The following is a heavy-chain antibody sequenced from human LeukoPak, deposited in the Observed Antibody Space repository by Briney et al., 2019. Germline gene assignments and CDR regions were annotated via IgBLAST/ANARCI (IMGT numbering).Heavy chain of an antibody. CDR1: GGTFSSYA. V-gene: IGHV1-69*13. J-gene: IGHJ4*02. CDR3: ARLFEEDGYCSGGSCYAWDYFDY. CDR2: IIPTFGTA. D-gene: IGHD2-15*01. Sequence: SVKVSCKASGGTFSSYAISWVRQAPGQGLEWMGGIIPTFGTANYAQKFQGRVTITADESTSTAYMELSSLRSEDTAVYYCARLFEEDGYCSGGSCYAWDYFDYWGQGTLVTVSS.